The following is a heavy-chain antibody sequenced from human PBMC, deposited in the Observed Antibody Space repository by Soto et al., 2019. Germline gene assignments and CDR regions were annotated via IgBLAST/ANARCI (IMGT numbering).Heavy chain of an antibody. CDR3: ARGFGVAVLGRSSKKYYFDY. D-gene: IGHD6-19*01. CDR1: GGSFSGYY. V-gene: IGHV4-34*01. CDR2: INHSGST. Sequence: SSETLSLTCAVYGGSFSGYYWSWIRQPPGKGLEWIGEINHSGSTNYNPSLKSRVTISVDTSKNQFSLKLSSVTAADTAVYYCARGFGVAVLGRSSKKYYFDYWGQGTLVTVSS. J-gene: IGHJ4*02.